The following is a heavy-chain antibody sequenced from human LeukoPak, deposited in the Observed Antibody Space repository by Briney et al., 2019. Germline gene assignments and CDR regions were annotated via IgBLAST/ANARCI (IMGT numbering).Heavy chain of an antibody. Sequence: PGGSLRLSSAASGFTFSSYSMNWVRQAPGKGLEWVSSISSSSSYIYYANSVKGRFTIPRDNAKNSLYLQMNSLRAEDTAVYYCAMSNYCGGDCYTLSFDYWGQGTLVTVSS. V-gene: IGHV3-21*01. CDR1: GFTFSSYS. D-gene: IGHD2-21*02. J-gene: IGHJ4*02. CDR2: ISSSSSYI. CDR3: AMSNYCGGDCYTLSFDY.